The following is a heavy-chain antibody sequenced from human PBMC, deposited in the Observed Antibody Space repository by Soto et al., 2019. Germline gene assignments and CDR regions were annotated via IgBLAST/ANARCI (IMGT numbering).Heavy chain of an antibody. CDR2: ISYDGSNK. V-gene: IGHV3-30*18. J-gene: IGHJ4*02. Sequence: LRLSCAASGFTFSSYGMHWVRQAPGKGLEWVAVISYDGSNKYYADSVKGRFTISRDNSKNTLYLQMNSLRAEDTAVYYCAKEVAAAAILYFDYWGQGTLVTVSS. CDR3: AKEVAAAAILYFDY. D-gene: IGHD2-15*01. CDR1: GFTFSSYG.